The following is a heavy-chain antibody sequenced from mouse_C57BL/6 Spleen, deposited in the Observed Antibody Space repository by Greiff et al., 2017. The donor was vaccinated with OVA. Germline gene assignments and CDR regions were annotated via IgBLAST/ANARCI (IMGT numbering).Heavy chain of an antibody. J-gene: IGHJ3*01. Sequence: EVKLMESGGGLVQPGGSLSLSCAASGFTFTDYYMSWVRQPPGKALEWLGFIRNKANGYTTEYSASVKGRFTISRDNSQSILYLQMNALRAEDSATYYCARSYYYGSGGFAYWGQGTLVTVSA. V-gene: IGHV7-3*01. D-gene: IGHD1-1*01. CDR1: GFTFTDYY. CDR2: IRNKANGYTT. CDR3: ARSYYYGSGGFAY.